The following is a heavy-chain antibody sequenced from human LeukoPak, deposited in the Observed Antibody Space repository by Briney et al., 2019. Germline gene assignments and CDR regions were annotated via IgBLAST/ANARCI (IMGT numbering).Heavy chain of an antibody. CDR3: AREFGGGGH. Sequence: SGGSLRLSCAASGFSFSANWMTWVRQAPGKGLEWVATIKQDGSEKYYVESVKGRFIISRDNERNSLYFQMNSLRVEDTAVYYCAREFGGGGHWGQGTLVTVSS. CDR2: IKQDGSEK. J-gene: IGHJ4*02. CDR1: GFSFSANW. D-gene: IGHD2-15*01. V-gene: IGHV3-7*05.